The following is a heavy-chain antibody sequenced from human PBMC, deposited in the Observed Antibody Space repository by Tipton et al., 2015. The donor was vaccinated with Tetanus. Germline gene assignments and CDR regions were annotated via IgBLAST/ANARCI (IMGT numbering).Heavy chain of an antibody. J-gene: IGHJ4*02. Sequence: SLRLSCVASGFTFSASAVHWVRQAPGLRLEWLAFIGHEGTPKLYAGSAKGRFTISRDYSKNTVFLDMSNLRAEDTALYYCAKDFEWSFDYWGQGTRVTVSS. V-gene: IGHV3-30*02. D-gene: IGHD3-3*01. CDR3: AKDFEWSFDY. CDR1: GFTFSASA. CDR2: IGHEGTPK.